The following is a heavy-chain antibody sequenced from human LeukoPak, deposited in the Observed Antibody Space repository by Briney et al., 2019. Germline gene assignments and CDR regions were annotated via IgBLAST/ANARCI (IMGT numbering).Heavy chain of an antibody. CDR2: IYPSDSDT. CDR1: GYSFTSYW. V-gene: IGHV5-51*01. J-gene: IGHJ4*02. CDR3: ARNIGSNYFDY. Sequence: GESLKISCKGSGYSFTSYWIGWVRQMRGKGLEWMGIIYPSDSDTRYSPSFQGQVTISADKSTSTAYVQWSSLKASDTAMYYCARNIGSNYFDYWGQGTLVTVSS.